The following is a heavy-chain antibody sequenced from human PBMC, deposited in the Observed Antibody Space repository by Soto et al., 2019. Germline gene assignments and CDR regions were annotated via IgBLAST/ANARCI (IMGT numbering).Heavy chain of an antibody. CDR3: ATDMTKDYYYRMDV. Sequence: PGGSLRLSCAASGFTFSSYAMHWVRQAPGKGLEWVAVISYDGSNKYYADSVKGRFTISRDNSKNTLYLQMNSLRAEDTAVYYCATDMTKDYYYRMDVWGQGTTVT. CDR1: GFTFSSYA. V-gene: IGHV3-30-3*01. J-gene: IGHJ6*02. CDR2: ISYDGSNK. D-gene: IGHD3-9*01.